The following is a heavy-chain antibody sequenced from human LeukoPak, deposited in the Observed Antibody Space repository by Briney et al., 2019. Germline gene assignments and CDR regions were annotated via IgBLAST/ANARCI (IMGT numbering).Heavy chain of an antibody. Sequence: GRSLRLSCAASGFTVGSYWIHWVRHAPGKGLVWVSRINGDGTNRDYADSVRGRFAISRDNAKNTVYLQMNSLGGEDTAVYYCTRVSTGTSGGWEYWGQGTLVTVSS. D-gene: IGHD1-1*01. CDR2: INGDGTNR. CDR3: TRVSTGTSGGWEY. V-gene: IGHV3-74*01. CDR1: GFTVGSYW. J-gene: IGHJ4*02.